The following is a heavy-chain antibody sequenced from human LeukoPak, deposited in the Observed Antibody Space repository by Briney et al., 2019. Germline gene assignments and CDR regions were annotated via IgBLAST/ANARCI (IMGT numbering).Heavy chain of an antibody. CDR2: IDHSGST. D-gene: IGHD5-12*01. V-gene: IGHV4-34*01. CDR3: ATRLPTDF. Sequence: PSETLSLTCAVYGGSFSDYSWSWIRQPPGKGLEWIGEIDHSGSTSYNPSLKSRLTISVDTSKKQFSLKLNSVTAADTAVYYCATRLPTDFWGQGTLVTVS. CDR1: GGSFSDYS. J-gene: IGHJ4*02.